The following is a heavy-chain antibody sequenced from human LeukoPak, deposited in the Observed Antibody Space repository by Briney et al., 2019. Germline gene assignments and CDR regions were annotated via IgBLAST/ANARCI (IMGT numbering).Heavy chain of an antibody. D-gene: IGHD4-11*01. J-gene: IGHJ4*02. CDR2: IYHSGST. V-gene: IGHV4-38-2*01. Sequence: SETLSLTCAVSGYSITSGYYWAWIRQPPGKGLEWIGNIYHSGSTYYNASLKSRVTISVDTSKNQFSLKLSSVTAADTAVYYCARRYSNYFFDYWGQGTLVAVSS. CDR3: ARRYSNYFFDY. CDR1: GYSITSGYY.